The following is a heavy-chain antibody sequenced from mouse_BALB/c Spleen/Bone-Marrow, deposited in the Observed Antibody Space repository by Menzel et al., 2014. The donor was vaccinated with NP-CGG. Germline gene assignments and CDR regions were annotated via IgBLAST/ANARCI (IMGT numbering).Heavy chain of an antibody. J-gene: IGHJ2*01. V-gene: IGHV7-3*02. Sequence: EVMLVESGGGLVQPGGSLRLSCATSGFTSTDYYMSWVRQPPGKALEWLGFIRNKANGYTTEYSASVKGRFTISRDNSQSILYLQMNTLRAEDSATYYCARGGNDLDYWGQGTTLTVSS. CDR1: GFTSTDYY. CDR3: ARGGNDLDY. D-gene: IGHD2-3*01. CDR2: IRNKANGYTT.